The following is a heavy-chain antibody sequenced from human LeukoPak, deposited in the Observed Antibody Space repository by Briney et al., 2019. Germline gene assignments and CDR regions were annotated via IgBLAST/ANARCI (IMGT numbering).Heavy chain of an antibody. CDR2: IKQDGSEQ. Sequence: PGGSLRLSCAASGLTLSGFLMSWVRRAPGKGLEWVATIKQDGSEQWYVESVKGRFTISKDNANSLVYLQMNSLRVEDTAVYYCARGHLDILYWGQGTLVTVSS. CDR3: ARGHLDILY. D-gene: IGHD3/OR15-3a*01. CDR1: GLTLSGFL. V-gene: IGHV3-7*04. J-gene: IGHJ4*02.